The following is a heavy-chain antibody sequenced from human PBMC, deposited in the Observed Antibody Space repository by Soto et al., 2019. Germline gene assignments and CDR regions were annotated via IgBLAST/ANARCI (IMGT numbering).Heavy chain of an antibody. CDR2: ISYDGSNK. CDR3: AKIYGDYGGENSCDY. Sequence: QVQLVESGGGVVQPGRSLRLSCAASGFTFSIYGMHWVRQAPGKGLEWVAVISYDGSNKDYADSVKGRFTISRDNSKNTLYLQMNSLSAEDTAVYYCAKIYGDYGGENSCDYWGQGTLVTVSS. D-gene: IGHD4-17*01. J-gene: IGHJ4*02. V-gene: IGHV3-30*18. CDR1: GFTFSIYG.